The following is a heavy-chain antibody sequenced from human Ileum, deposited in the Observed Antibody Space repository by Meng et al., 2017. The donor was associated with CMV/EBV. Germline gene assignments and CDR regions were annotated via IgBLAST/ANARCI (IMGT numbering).Heavy chain of an antibody. CDR1: GFTFNGYW. CDR2: IRQDGNEK. J-gene: IGHJ4*02. Sequence: GGSLRLSCVASGFTFNGYWMTWVRQAPGKGLEWVANIRQDGNEKKYVDSVKGRFTISRGNAKSSLFLQMNSLRVEDTAVYYCARTTSTTCYDYWGQGTLVTVSS. D-gene: IGHD2-2*01. CDR3: ARTTSTTCYDY. V-gene: IGHV3-7*01.